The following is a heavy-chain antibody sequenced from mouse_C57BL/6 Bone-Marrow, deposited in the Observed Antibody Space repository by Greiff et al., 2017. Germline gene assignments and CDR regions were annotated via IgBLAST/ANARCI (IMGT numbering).Heavy chain of an antibody. CDR1: GFNIKDYY. CDR3: TTHYSNLFYFDY. Sequence: EVQLQQSGAELVRPGASVKLSCTASGFNIKDYYMHWVKQRPEQGLEWIGRIDPEDGDTEYAPKFQGKATMTADTSSNTAYLQLSSLTSEDTAVYYCTTHYSNLFYFDYWGQGTTLTVSS. D-gene: IGHD2-5*01. V-gene: IGHV14-1*01. J-gene: IGHJ2*01. CDR2: IDPEDGDT.